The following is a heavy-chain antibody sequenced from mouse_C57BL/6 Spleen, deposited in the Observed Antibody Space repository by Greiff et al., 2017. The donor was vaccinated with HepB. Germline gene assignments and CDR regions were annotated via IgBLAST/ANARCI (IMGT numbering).Heavy chain of an antibody. V-gene: IGHV5-12*01. J-gene: IGHJ4*01. Sequence: EVQVVESGGGLVQPGGSLKLSCAASGFTFSDYYMYWVRQTPEKRLEWVAYISNGGGSTYYPDTVKGRFTISRDNAKNTLYLQMSRLKSEDTAMYYCARPLSTMITRAMDYWGQGTSVTVSS. CDR2: ISNGGGST. CDR3: ARPLSTMITRAMDY. CDR1: GFTFSDYY. D-gene: IGHD2-4*01.